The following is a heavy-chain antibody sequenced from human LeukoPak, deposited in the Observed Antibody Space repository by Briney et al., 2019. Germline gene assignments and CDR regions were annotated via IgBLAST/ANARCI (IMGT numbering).Heavy chain of an antibody. J-gene: IGHJ3*02. Sequence: ASVKVSCKASGYTFTSYDINWVRQATGQGLEWMGWMNPNSGNTGYAQKFQGRVTMTRNTSISTAYMELSSLRSEDTAVYYCATLGLVAPAATDAFDIWGQGTMVTVSS. CDR1: GYTFTSYD. D-gene: IGHD2-2*01. CDR3: ATLGLVAPAATDAFDI. V-gene: IGHV1-8*01. CDR2: MNPNSGNT.